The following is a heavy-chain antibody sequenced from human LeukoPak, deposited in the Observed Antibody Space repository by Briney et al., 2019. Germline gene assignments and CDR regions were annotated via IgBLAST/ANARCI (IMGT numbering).Heavy chain of an antibody. D-gene: IGHD3-10*01. J-gene: IGHJ3*02. V-gene: IGHV4-61*05. CDR1: GGSISSSSYY. CDR2: IYYSGST. Sequence: SETLSLTCTVSGGSISSSSYYWGWIRQPPGKGLEWIGYIYYSGSTNYNPSLKSRVTISVDTSKNQFSLKLSSVTAADTAVYYCARQDMVRGVNAFDIWGQGTMVTVSS. CDR3: ARQDMVRGVNAFDI.